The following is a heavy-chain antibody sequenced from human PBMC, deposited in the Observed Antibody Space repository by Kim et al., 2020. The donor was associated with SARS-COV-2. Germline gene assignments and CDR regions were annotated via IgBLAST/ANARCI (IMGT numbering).Heavy chain of an antibody. CDR3: ARENSHITIFGVVTRIGMDV. Sequence: GGSLRLSCAASGFTFSHYYMSWIRQAPGKGLEWVSYISSSGSTIYYADSVKGRFTISRDNAKNSLYLQMNSLRAEDTAVYYCARENSHITIFGVVTRIGMDVWGQGTTVTVSS. J-gene: IGHJ6*02. CDR1: GFTFSHYY. D-gene: IGHD3-3*01. CDR2: ISSSGSTI. V-gene: IGHV3-11*01.